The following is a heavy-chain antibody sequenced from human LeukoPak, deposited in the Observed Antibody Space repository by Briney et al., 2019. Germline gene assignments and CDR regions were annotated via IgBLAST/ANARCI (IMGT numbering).Heavy chain of an antibody. CDR1: GYTFTSYD. Sequence: GASVKVSCKASGYTFTSYDINWVRQAPGQGLEWMGWMNPNSGNTGYAQKFQGRVTMTRNTSISTAYMELSSLRSEDTAVYYCARAGRIAAFRSNWFDPWGQGTLVTVSS. J-gene: IGHJ5*02. CDR2: MNPNSGNT. V-gene: IGHV1-8*01. CDR3: ARAGRIAAFRSNWFDP. D-gene: IGHD2-15*01.